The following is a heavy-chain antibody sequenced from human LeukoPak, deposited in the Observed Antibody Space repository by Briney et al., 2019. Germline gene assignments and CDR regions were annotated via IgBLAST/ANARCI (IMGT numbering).Heavy chain of an antibody. CDR2: INPNIGGT. V-gene: IGHV1-2*02. CDR3: ARVPSMVRGVINYYFDY. CDR1: GYTFTGYY. J-gene: IGHJ4*02. D-gene: IGHD3-10*01. Sequence: ASVKVSCKASGYTFTGYYIHWVRQAPGQGLEWMGWINPNIGGTNSAQKFQGRVTMTRDTSITTAYMELSRLRSDDTAVYYCARVPSMVRGVINYYFDYWGQGTLVTVFS.